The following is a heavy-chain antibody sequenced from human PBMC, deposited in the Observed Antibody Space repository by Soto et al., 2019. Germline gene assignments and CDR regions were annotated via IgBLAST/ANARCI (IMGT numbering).Heavy chain of an antibody. CDR1: GFTFSSYS. CDR2: ISSSSSYI. V-gene: IGHV3-21*01. CDR3: ASRPRDGYKGGFDY. Sequence: EVQLVESGGGLVKPGGSLRLSCAASGFTFSSYSMNWVRQAPGKGLEWVSSISSSSSYIYYADSVKGRFTISRDNAKNSLYLQMNSLRAEDTAVYYCASRPRDGYKGGFDYWGQGTLVTVSS. D-gene: IGHD5-12*01. J-gene: IGHJ4*02.